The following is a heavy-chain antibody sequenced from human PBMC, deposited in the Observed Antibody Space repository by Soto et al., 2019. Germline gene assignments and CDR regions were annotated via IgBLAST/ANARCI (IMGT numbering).Heavy chain of an antibody. V-gene: IGHV3-64D*06. CDR2: ISSNGGST. CDR1: GFTFSSYA. J-gene: IGHJ6*02. Sequence: AGGSLRLSCAASGFTFSSYAMTWVRQAPGKGLEWVSSISSNGGSTYYADSVKGRFTISRDNSKNTLYLQMSSLRAEDTAVYYCVKDSHSLPPGRDGMDVWGQGTTVTVSS. D-gene: IGHD1-1*01. CDR3: VKDSHSLPPGRDGMDV.